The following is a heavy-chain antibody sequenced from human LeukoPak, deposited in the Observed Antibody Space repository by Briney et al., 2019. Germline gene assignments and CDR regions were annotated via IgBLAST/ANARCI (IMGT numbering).Heavy chain of an antibody. CDR1: GYTFTSYD. Sequence: ASVKVSCKASGYTFTSYDINWVRQATGQGLEWMGWMNPNSGNTGYAQKFQGRVTMTRNTSISTAYMELSSLRSEDTAVYYCARASGWHSYYYYGIDVWGQGTTVTVSS. CDR3: ARASGWHSYYYYGIDV. CDR2: MNPNSGNT. V-gene: IGHV1-8*01. J-gene: IGHJ6*02. D-gene: IGHD6-19*01.